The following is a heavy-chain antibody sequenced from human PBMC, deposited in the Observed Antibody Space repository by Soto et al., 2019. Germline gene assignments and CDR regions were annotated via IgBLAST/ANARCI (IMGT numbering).Heavy chain of an antibody. J-gene: IGHJ3*02. V-gene: IGHV3-23*01. CDR2: VGGSDDDK. D-gene: IGHD6-6*01. Sequence: EVQLLESGGGVVQPGGSLRLSFAASGFTFSDYAMSWVRQPPGKGLQWVSGVGGSDDDKYYADSARGRFIVSRDNSKSILYLSMNMLSSDYIATYYFAKAATSITGVWDPFAMWGQGIEVGVSS. CDR1: GFTFSDYA. CDR3: AKAATSITGVWDPFAM.